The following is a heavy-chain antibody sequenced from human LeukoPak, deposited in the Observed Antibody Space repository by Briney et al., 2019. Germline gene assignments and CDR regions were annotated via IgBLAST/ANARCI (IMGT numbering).Heavy chain of an antibody. V-gene: IGHV3-30*18. CDR2: ISYDGSNK. Sequence: SGGSLRLSCAASGFTFSSYSMNWVRQAPGKGLEWVAVISYDGSNKYYADSVKGRFTISRDNSKNTLYLQMNSLRAEDTAVYYCAKNRDRGVPTYYYDSSGSSHFDLWGRGTLVTVSS. D-gene: IGHD3-22*01. CDR1: GFTFSSYS. J-gene: IGHJ2*01. CDR3: AKNRDRGVPTYYYDSSGSSHFDL.